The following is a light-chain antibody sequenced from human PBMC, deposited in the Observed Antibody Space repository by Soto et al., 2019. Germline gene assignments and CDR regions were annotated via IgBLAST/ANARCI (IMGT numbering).Light chain of an antibody. V-gene: IGKV1-27*01. CDR1: QGISNR. Sequence: DIQVTQSPSSLSASVGDRVSITCRASQGISNRLAWYQQKPGKVPKLLIYETSTLQSGVPSRFSGSGSGTDFTLTISSLQPEDVATYYCQNYNSAPPAGAFGGGTKVEIK. J-gene: IGKJ4*01. CDR2: ETS. CDR3: QNYNSAPPAGA.